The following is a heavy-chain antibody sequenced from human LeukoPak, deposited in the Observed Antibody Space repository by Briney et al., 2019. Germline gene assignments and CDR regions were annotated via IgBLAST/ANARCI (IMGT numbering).Heavy chain of an antibody. CDR2: INPNSGGT. Sequence: ASVKVSCKASGYTFTDYYVHWVRQAPGQGLEWMGWINPNSGGTNYAQKFQGRVTMTRDTSISTAYMDLSSLTSDDTAIYYCARGRASSDNDQENLNDNWGQGTLVTVSS. CDR3: ARGRASSDNDQENLNDN. J-gene: IGHJ4*02. D-gene: IGHD5-12*01. V-gene: IGHV1-2*02. CDR1: GYTFTDYY.